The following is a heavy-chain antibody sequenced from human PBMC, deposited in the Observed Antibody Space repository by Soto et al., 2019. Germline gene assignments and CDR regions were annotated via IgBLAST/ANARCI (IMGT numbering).Heavy chain of an antibody. CDR1: GFTVRSYE. D-gene: IGHD5-12*01. CDR2: ISSRATGI. CDR3: ARPRAFDGYDGGYFFDL. J-gene: IGHJ4*02. V-gene: IGHV3-48*03. Sequence: EVKLVESGGGLVQPGGSLRISCAASGFTVRSYEMNWVRQAPGKGLEGVSYISSRATGIFYADSVKGRFTISRDDANNSLYLQMNSLRGEDTALYYCARPRAFDGYDGGYFFDLWGQGTVVTVSS.